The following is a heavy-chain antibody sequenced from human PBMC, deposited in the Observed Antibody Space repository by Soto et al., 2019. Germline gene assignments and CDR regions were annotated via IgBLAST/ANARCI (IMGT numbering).Heavy chain of an antibody. CDR3: AKATDNWNDHTGNYFYYTMDV. Sequence: PGGSLRLSCAASGFTFSSYAMHWVRQAPGKGLEWVAVISYDGSKKYYANSVRGRFTISRDDSKNTLLLQLNSLRSEDTAVYYCAKATDNWNDHTGNYFYYTMDVWGQGTAVTVSS. D-gene: IGHD1-20*01. V-gene: IGHV3-30*18. CDR2: ISYDGSKK. CDR1: GFTFSSYA. J-gene: IGHJ6*02.